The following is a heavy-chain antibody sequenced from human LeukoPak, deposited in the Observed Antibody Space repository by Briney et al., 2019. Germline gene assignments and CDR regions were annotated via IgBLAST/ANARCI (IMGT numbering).Heavy chain of an antibody. J-gene: IGHJ4*02. Sequence: PSETLSLTCTVSGGSISSYYWSWVRQPAGKGLEWIGRIYTSGSTNYNPSLKSRVSMSVDTSKNQFSLKLSSVTAADPAVCYCARDQAGSFDYWGQGTLVTVSS. CDR3: ARDQAGSFDY. CDR2: IYTSGST. V-gene: IGHV4-4*07. CDR1: GGSISSYY.